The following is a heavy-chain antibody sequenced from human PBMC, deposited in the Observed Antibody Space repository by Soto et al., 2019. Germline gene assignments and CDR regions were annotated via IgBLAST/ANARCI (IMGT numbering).Heavy chain of an antibody. CDR1: GGSISSSSYY. CDR3: ARWGQPGIAVAGFDY. Sequence: SETLSLTCTVSGGSISSSSYYWGWIRQPPGKGLEWIGSIYYSGSTYYNPSLKSRVTISVDTSKNQFSLKLSSVTAADTAVYYCARWGQPGIAVAGFDYWGQGILATVSS. CDR2: IYYSGST. J-gene: IGHJ4*02. V-gene: IGHV4-39*01. D-gene: IGHD6-19*01.